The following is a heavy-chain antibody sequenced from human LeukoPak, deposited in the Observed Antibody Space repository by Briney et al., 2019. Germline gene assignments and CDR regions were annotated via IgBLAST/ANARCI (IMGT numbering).Heavy chain of an antibody. D-gene: IGHD1-1*01. Sequence: ASVKVSCKASGYTFTSYALSWVRQAPGQGLEWVGWISANNGDTNYAQKFQARVTLTTDTSTSTAYMELRSLRSDDTAVYYCARDVNSAFDYWGQGTLVTVSS. V-gene: IGHV1-18*01. CDR2: ISANNGDT. J-gene: IGHJ4*02. CDR3: ARDVNSAFDY. CDR1: GYTFTSYA.